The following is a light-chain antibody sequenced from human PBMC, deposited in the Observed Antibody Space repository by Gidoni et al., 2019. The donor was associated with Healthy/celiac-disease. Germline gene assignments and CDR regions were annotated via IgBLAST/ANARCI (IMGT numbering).Light chain of an antibody. J-gene: IGKJ3*01. CDR3: QQYNNWPLT. Sequence: EIVMTQSPATLSVSPGERATLPCRASQSVSSNLAWYQQKPGQAPRLLIYGASTRATGIPARFSGSGSGTEFTLTISSLQSEDVAVYYCQQYNNWPLTFGPGTKVDIK. CDR2: GAS. CDR1: QSVSSN. V-gene: IGKV3-15*01.